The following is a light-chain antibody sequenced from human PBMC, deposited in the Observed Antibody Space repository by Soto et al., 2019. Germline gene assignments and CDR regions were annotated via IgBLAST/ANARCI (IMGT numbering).Light chain of an antibody. CDR1: QSVGSN. V-gene: IGKV3-15*01. J-gene: IGKJ2*01. Sequence: EIVMTQSPATLSVSPGERASLSCRASQSVGSNLAWYQQTAGQAPRLLIYGASTRATGIPARFSGSGSGTEFTLTISILQSEDFAVYSCQQYTNCPYTFGQGTKLEIK. CDR3: QQYTNCPYT. CDR2: GAS.